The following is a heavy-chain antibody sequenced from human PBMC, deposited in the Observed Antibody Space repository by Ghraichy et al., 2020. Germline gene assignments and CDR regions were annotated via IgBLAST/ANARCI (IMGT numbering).Heavy chain of an antibody. J-gene: IGHJ4*02. V-gene: IGHV4-39*01. Sequence: SQTLSLTCSVSSGSISSTDYYWGWIRQPPGKGLEWIGTIHSIGSTYYNPSLESRVTMSVDTSKNQFSLKLSSVTAADTAVYYCARLMAALYFDHWGQGALVTVSS. CDR3: ARLMAALYFDH. CDR2: IHSIGST. D-gene: IGHD6-6*01. CDR1: SGSISSTDYY.